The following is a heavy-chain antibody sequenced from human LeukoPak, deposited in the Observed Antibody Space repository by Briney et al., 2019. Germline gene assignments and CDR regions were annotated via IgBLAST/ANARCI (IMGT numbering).Heavy chain of an antibody. J-gene: IGHJ4*02. CDR2: ISRSSSYI. Sequence: GGSLRLSCAPSVFTFTNYGMNGVRQAPGKGLEWGSSISRSSSYISYADSATGRFTISRDNAKNSLYLQMSSLRAEDTALYYCARKSASGNYPLYSWGQGTLVTVSS. CDR3: ARKSASGNYPLYS. D-gene: IGHD3-10*01. V-gene: IGHV3-21*04. CDR1: VFTFTNYG.